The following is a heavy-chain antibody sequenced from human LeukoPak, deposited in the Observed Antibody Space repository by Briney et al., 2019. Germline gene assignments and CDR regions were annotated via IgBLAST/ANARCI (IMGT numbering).Heavy chain of an antibody. CDR1: GGSFSGFH. CDR2: VNHRGST. Sequence: PSETLSLTCAVYGGSFSGFHWTWIRQPPGKGLEWLGEVNHRGSTNYNPSLKSRVTISVDTSKNQFSLKLSSVTAADTAVYYCARGAFSTVRWGQGTLVTVSS. D-gene: IGHD3-10*01. J-gene: IGHJ4*02. V-gene: IGHV4-34*01. CDR3: ARGAFSTVR.